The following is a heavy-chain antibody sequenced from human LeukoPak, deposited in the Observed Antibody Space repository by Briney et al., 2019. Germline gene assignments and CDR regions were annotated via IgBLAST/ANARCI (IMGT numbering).Heavy chain of an antibody. J-gene: IGHJ6*03. CDR3: ARAASRGLRYFDWLGEDYYYMDV. Sequence: GASVKVSCKASGYTFTTYGISWVRQAPGQGLEWMGWISAYNGNTNYAQKLQGRVTMTTDTSTSTAYMELRSLRSDDTAVHYCARAASRGLRYFDWLGEDYYYMDVWGKGTTVTVSS. CDR1: GYTFTTYG. CDR2: ISAYNGNT. V-gene: IGHV1-18*01. D-gene: IGHD3-9*01.